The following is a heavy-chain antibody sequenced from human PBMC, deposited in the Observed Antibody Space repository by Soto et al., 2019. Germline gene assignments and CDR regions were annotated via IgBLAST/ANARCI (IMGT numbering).Heavy chain of an antibody. D-gene: IGHD6-13*01. Sequence: ASVEFSCEASGSTFTSYAMHWVRQAPGQGLEWMGWINAGNGNTKYSQKFQGRVTITRDTSASTAYMELSSLRSEDTAVYYCARDFGEGIAAAFLSWFDPWGQRTLVTVSS. J-gene: IGHJ5*02. V-gene: IGHV1-3*01. CDR3: ARDFGEGIAAAFLSWFDP. CDR1: GSTFTSYA. CDR2: INAGNGNT.